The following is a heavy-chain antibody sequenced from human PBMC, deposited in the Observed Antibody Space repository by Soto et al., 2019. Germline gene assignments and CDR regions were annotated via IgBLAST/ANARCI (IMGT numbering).Heavy chain of an antibody. J-gene: IGHJ4*02. CDR1: GFTFSSYA. V-gene: IGHV3-23*01. Sequence: GGSLRLSCAASGFTFSSYAMSWVRQAPGKGLEWVSAISGSGGSTYYADSVKGVFTITRDNSKNTLYLQMNSLRAEDTAVYYCAKDRLHSSSSDFDYWGQGTLVTVSS. CDR3: AKDRLHSSSSDFDY. CDR2: ISGSGGST. D-gene: IGHD6-6*01.